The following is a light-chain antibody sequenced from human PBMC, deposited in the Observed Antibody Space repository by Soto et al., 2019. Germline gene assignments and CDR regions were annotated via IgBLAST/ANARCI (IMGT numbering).Light chain of an antibody. CDR1: QSVSSN. Sequence: EIVMTQSPATLSVSPGERATLSCRASQSVSSNLAWYQQKPGQAPTLLIAGASTRGTGIPARFSGRGSGTDFTLTVTSLQSEEFAVYYCEQYNNWPYTFGQGTKLEIK. CDR3: EQYNNWPYT. J-gene: IGKJ2*01. V-gene: IGKV3-15*01. CDR2: GAS.